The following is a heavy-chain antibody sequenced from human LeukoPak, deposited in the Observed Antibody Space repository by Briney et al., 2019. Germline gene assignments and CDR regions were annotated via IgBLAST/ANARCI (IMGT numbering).Heavy chain of an antibody. Sequence: PGGSLRLSCAASGFTFSSYSMNWVRQAPGKGLEWVSSISSSSSYIYYGDSVKGRFTISRDNAKNSLYLQMNSLRAEDTAVYYCARDGYNSHFDYWGQGTLVTVSS. CDR2: ISSSSSYI. D-gene: IGHD5-24*01. J-gene: IGHJ4*02. CDR3: ARDGYNSHFDY. CDR1: GFTFSSYS. V-gene: IGHV3-21*01.